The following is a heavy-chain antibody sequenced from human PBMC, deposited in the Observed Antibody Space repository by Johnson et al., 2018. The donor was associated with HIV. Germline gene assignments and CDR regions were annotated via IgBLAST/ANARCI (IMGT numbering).Heavy chain of an antibody. V-gene: IGHV3-23*04. CDR1: GFTFSSYA. CDR3: AKDKGSGYDYRHAFDI. Sequence: EQLVESGGGLVQPGGSLRLSCAASGFTFSSYAMSWVRQAPGKGLEWVSGISGRGGSTYYADSVKGRFTISRDNSKNTLYLQMNSLRAEDTAVYYFAKDKGSGYDYRHAFDIWCQGTMVTVSS. J-gene: IGHJ3*02. CDR2: ISGRGGST. D-gene: IGHD3-22*01.